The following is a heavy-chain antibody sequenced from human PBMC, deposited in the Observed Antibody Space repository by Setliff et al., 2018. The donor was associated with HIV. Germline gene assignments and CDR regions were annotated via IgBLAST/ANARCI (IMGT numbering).Heavy chain of an antibody. CDR3: ARVPVMATITYWYFDL. J-gene: IGHJ2*01. D-gene: IGHD5-12*01. Sequence: GGSLRLSCAASGFTFSTYAMHWVRQAPGKGLEWVANIKDDGSEKYYVGSVKGRFTISRDNAKNSLYLQMNSRRAEDTTIYYCARVPVMATITYWYFDLWGRGTLVTVSS. CDR2: IKDDGSEK. CDR1: GFTFSTYA. V-gene: IGHV3-7*01.